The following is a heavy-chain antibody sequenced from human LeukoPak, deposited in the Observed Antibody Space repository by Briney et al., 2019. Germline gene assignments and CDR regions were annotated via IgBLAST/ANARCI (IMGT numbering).Heavy chain of an antibody. V-gene: IGHV4-34*01. Sequence: PSETLSLTCAVYGGSFSGYYWSSIRQPPGKGLECIGEINHSGSTNYTPSLKSRVTISVDQSKNQFALKLGSVTAADTAVYYCARGRSYYMDVWGKGTTVTVSS. CDR2: INHSGST. CDR1: GGSFSGYY. CDR3: ARGRSYYMDV. J-gene: IGHJ6*03.